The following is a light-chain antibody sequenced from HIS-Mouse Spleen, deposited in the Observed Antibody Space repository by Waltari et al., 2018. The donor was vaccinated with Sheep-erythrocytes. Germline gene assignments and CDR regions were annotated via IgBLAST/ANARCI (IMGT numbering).Light chain of an antibody. CDR1: SSDVGSYNL. Sequence: QSALPQPASVSGSPGQSITISCTGTSSDVGSYNLVSWYQQHPGKAPKLMIYEGSKRHSGVSNRFSGSKSGNTASLTISGLQAEDEADYYCCSYAGSSTPWVFGGGTKLTVL. CDR2: EGS. CDR3: CSYAGSSTPWV. J-gene: IGLJ3*02. V-gene: IGLV2-23*01.